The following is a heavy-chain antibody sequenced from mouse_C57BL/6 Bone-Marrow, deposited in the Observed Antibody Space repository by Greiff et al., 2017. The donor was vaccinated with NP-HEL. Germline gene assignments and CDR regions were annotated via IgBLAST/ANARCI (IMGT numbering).Heavy chain of an antibody. J-gene: IGHJ4*01. CDR3: ARSIRGWDAYYAMDY. CDR1: GFSLSTSGMG. Sequence: QVTLKECGPGILQSSQTLSLTCSFSGFSLSTSGMGVSWIRQPSGKGLEWLAHIYWDDDKRYNPSLKSRLTISKDTSRNQVFLKITSVDTADTATYYCARSIRGWDAYYAMDYWGQGTSDTVSS. CDR2: IYWDDDK. V-gene: IGHV8-12*01. D-gene: IGHD4-1*01.